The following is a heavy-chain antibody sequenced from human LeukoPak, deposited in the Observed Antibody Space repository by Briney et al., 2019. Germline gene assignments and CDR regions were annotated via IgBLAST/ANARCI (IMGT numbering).Heavy chain of an antibody. CDR2: ISWKSTNR. Sequence: GGSLRLSCTASGFIFDDYPMNWVRQVPGKGLEWVSGISWKSTNRGYVDSVKGRFTISRDNAKISLYLQMNSLRAEDTAVYYCARDPSYGALDYWGQGSLVTVSS. J-gene: IGHJ4*02. CDR3: ARDPSYGALDY. D-gene: IGHD4-17*01. CDR1: GFIFDDYP. V-gene: IGHV3-9*01.